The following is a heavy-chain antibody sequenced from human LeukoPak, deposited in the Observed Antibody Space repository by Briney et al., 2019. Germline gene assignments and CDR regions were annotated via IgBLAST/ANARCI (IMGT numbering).Heavy chain of an antibody. D-gene: IGHD3-10*02. CDR2: ISSSGSIV. CDR3: AELGITMIGGV. Sequence: GGSLRLSCAASGFTFSSYEMNWVRQAPGKGLEWVSYISSSGSIVYYADSVKGRFTISRDNPKNSLYLQMNSLRAEDTAVYYCAELGITMIGGVWGKGTTVTISS. CDR1: GFTFSSYE. J-gene: IGHJ6*04. V-gene: IGHV3-48*03.